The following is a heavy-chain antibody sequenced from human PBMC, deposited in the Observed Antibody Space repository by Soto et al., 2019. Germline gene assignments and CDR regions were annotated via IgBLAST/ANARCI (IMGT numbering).Heavy chain of an antibody. CDR3: ARDTGQWLAPSYYFDY. CDR2: ISYDGSNK. V-gene: IGHV3-30-3*01. D-gene: IGHD6-19*01. J-gene: IGHJ4*02. Sequence: QVQLVESGGGVVQPGRSLRLSCAASGFTFISYAMHWVRQAPGKGLEWVAVISYDGSNKYYADSVKGRFTISRDNSKNTLYLQMNSLRAEDTAVYYCARDTGQWLAPSYYFDYWGQGTLVTVSS. CDR1: GFTFISYA.